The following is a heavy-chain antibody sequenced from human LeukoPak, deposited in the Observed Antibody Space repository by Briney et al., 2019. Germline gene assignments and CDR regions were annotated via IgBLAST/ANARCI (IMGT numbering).Heavy chain of an antibody. CDR2: IYYSGST. D-gene: IGHD3-22*01. J-gene: IGHJ4*02. Sequence: SETLSLTCTVSGASIISNTYYWGWIRQPPGKGLEWIGSIYYSGSTYYSPSLKSRVTMSVDTSTNQFSLKLISVTAADTALYYCARNFYASSGYYLDDFYFDFWGQGTLVTVSS. V-gene: IGHV4-39*07. CDR3: ARNFYASSGYYLDDFYFDF. CDR1: GASIISNTYY.